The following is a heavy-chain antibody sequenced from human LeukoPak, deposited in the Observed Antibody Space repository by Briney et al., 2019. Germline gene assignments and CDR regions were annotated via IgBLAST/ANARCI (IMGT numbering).Heavy chain of an antibody. CDR3: AKVADSSGYPFDY. CDR1: GFTFSSHA. Sequence: GGSLRLSCAASGFTFSSHAMSWVRQAPGKGLEWVSTISDSGGGTYYADSVKGRFTISRDNSKNTLYLQMNSLRAEDTAVYYCAKVADSSGYPFDYWGQGTLVAVSS. J-gene: IGHJ4*02. V-gene: IGHV3-23*01. D-gene: IGHD3-22*01. CDR2: ISDSGGGT.